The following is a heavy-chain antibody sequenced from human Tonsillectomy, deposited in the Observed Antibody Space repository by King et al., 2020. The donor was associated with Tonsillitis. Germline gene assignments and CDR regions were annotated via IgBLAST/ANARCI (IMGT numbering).Heavy chain of an antibody. CDR2: ISYDGVRQ. CDR3: AGDRLYSSNGGIDY. Sequence: QVQLVESGGGVVQPGRSLRLSCTSSGFAFRSYGMHWVRQAPGKGLEWVAVISYDGVRQNYADSVQGRFAISRDNSKNTLYLQKKSPRAEDTAVYYCAGDRLYSSNGGIDYWGRGALVTVSS. D-gene: IGHD6-19*01. J-gene: IGHJ4*02. CDR1: GFAFRSYG. V-gene: IGHV3-33*01.